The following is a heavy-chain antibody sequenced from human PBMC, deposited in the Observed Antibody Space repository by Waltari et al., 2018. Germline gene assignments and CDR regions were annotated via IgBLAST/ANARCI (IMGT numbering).Heavy chain of an antibody. V-gene: IGHV3-23*01. D-gene: IGHD1-26*01. Sequence: EVQLLESGGGLVQHGGSLRLSCAASGFSFSSSAMSWVRPAPGKGLEWVSAISGSGGSTYYADSVKGRFTISRDNSKNTLYLQMNSLRAEDTAVYYCAKGPKWELLPEPYFDYWGQGTLVTVSS. CDR1: GFSFSSSA. J-gene: IGHJ4*02. CDR3: AKGPKWELLPEPYFDY. CDR2: ISGSGGST.